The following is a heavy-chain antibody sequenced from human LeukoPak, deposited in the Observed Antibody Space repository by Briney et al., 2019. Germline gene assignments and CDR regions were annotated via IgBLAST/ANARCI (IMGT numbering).Heavy chain of an antibody. CDR1: GFPFSNYW. Sequence: GGSLRLSCTASGFPFSNYWMHWVRQGPEKGLEWVSRIYTDGASTTYADSVKGRFTISRDNAKNTLYLQMSSLRAEDTAVYYCARTFGSGRYPGDWFDPWGQGTLVTVSS. D-gene: IGHD6-19*01. V-gene: IGHV3-74*01. CDR3: ARTFGSGRYPGDWFDP. CDR2: IYTDGAST. J-gene: IGHJ5*02.